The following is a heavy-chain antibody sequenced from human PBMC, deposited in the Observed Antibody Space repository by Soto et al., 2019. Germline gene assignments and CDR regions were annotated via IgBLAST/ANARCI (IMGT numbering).Heavy chain of an antibody. Sequence: SETLSLTCAVSGGSISSSNWWSWVRQPPGKGLEWIGEIYHSGSTNYNPSLKSRVTISVDKSKNQFSLKLSSVTAADTAVYYCARVHHRHFRKNIVVVVAAKGHYYGMDVWGQGTTVTVSS. D-gene: IGHD2-15*01. V-gene: IGHV4-4*02. CDR1: GGSISSSNW. CDR2: IYHSGST. J-gene: IGHJ6*02. CDR3: ARVHHRHFRKNIVVVVAAKGHYYGMDV.